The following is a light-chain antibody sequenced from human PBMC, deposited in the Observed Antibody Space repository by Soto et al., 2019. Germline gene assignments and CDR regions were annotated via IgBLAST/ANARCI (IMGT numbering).Light chain of an antibody. CDR2: WAS. J-gene: IGKJ3*01. CDR3: KQYYSTGN. Sequence: DIEMTQPPAYLAVSLGYRARLKCNCSRSILYISNNKNSLASYQQKPGQPPKLLIYWASTRESGVPDRFSGSGSGTDFTLTISSLQAEDVAVYYCKQYYSTGNFGTGNKVDIK. V-gene: IGKV4-1*01. CDR1: RSILYISNNKNS.